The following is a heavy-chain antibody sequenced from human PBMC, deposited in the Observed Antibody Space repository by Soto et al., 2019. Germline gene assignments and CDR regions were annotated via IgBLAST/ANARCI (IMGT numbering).Heavy chain of an antibody. Sequence: EVQLVESGGGLVQPGGSLRLSCAASGFTFSSYSMNWVRQAPGKGLEWVSYISSSSSTIYYADSVKGRFTISRDNAKNSLYLQMNSHRGEDTAVYYCARYSSGWYGGFDYWGQGTLVTVSS. CDR2: ISSSSSTI. CDR1: GFTFSSYS. CDR3: ARYSSGWYGGFDY. J-gene: IGHJ4*02. V-gene: IGHV3-48*01. D-gene: IGHD6-19*01.